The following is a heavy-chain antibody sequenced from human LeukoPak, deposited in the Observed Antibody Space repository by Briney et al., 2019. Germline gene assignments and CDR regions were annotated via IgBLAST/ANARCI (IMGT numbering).Heavy chain of an antibody. CDR3: ATMRGFPNWFGP. Sequence: PGGSLRLSCAASGFTFSSYAMGWVRQTPGKGLEWVSCISSSGVNTYYADSVEGRFTISRDNSKNTLYLQINSLRTEDTALYYCATMRGFPNWFGPWGQGALVTVSS. CDR2: ISSSGVNT. CDR1: GFTFSSYA. J-gene: IGHJ5*02. V-gene: IGHV3-23*01.